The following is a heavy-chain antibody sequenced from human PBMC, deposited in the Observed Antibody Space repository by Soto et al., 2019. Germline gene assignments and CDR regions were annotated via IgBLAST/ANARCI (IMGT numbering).Heavy chain of an antibody. J-gene: IGHJ6*02. D-gene: IGHD6-19*01. Sequence: QVQLVQSGAEVKKPGASVKVSCKASGYTFTSYDINWVRQATGQGLEWMGWISGYNGNTNYAQTVQGRVTMTTDTSTGTVYMELRSLKSDDTAIYYCSRFIMVGGWFDPNYYHGMDVWGQGTTVTVSS. CDR3: SRFIMVGGWFDPNYYHGMDV. CDR2: ISGYNGNT. V-gene: IGHV1-18*01. CDR1: GYTFTSYD.